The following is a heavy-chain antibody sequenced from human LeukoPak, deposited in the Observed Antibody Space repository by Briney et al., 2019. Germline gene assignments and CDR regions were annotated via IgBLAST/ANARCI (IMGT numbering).Heavy chain of an antibody. CDR2: ISSSSSTI. CDR3: ARDRTATGTLDY. Sequence: GGSLRLSCAASGFTFSSYSMNWVRQAPGKGLEWGSYISSSSSTIYYADSVKGRFTISRDNAKNSLYLQMNSLRAEDTAVYYCARDRTATGTLDYWGQGTLVTVSS. D-gene: IGHD6-13*01. J-gene: IGHJ4*02. V-gene: IGHV3-48*01. CDR1: GFTFSSYS.